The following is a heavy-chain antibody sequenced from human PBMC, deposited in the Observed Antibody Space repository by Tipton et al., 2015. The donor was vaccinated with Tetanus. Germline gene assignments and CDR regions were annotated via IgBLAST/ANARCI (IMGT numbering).Heavy chain of an antibody. D-gene: IGHD2-8*01. CDR2: MYYSGST. CDR3: ARRQTYCTNGFCPFEN. Sequence: TLSLTCTVSGGSVSSGNYFWTWTRQSPGTGLEWIGSMYYSGSTYYNPSLKSRVTISVDTSKNQFSLRLSSVTAADTAVYYCARRQTYCTNGFCPFENWGQGTLVTVSS. V-gene: IGHV4-39*01. CDR1: GGSVSSGNYF. J-gene: IGHJ4*02.